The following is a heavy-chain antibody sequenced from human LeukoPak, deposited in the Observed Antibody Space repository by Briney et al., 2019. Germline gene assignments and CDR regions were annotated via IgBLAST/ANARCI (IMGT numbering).Heavy chain of an antibody. D-gene: IGHD3-22*01. CDR3: AKRGVVIRVILVGFHKEANYFDS. CDR2: ISGSGGRT. V-gene: IGHV3-23*01. CDR1: GITLSNYG. Sequence: GGSLRLSCAVSGITLSNYGMSWVRPAPGKGLEWVAGISGSGGRTNYADSVKGRFTISRDNPKNTLYLQMNSLRAEDTAVYFCAKRGVVIRVILVGFHKEANYFDSWGQGVLVTVSS. J-gene: IGHJ4*02.